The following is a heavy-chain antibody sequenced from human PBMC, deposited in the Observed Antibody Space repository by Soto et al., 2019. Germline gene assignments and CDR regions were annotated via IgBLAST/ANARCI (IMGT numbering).Heavy chain of an antibody. D-gene: IGHD6-19*01. J-gene: IGHJ4*02. CDR1: GGSISSSSYY. Sequence: QLQLQESGPGLVKPSETLSLTCTVSGGSISSSSYYWGWIRQPPGKGLEWIGSIYYSGSNYYNPSLKSRFTISVDTSKNQFSLKLSSVTAADTAVYYCARQNPFHSSGGGYWGQGTLVTVSS. CDR3: ARQNPFHSSGGGY. CDR2: IYYSGSN. V-gene: IGHV4-39*01.